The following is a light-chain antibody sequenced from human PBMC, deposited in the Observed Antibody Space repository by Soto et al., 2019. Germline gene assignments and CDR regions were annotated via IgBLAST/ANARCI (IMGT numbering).Light chain of an antibody. Sequence: DIVLTQSPGTLSLSPGERTTLSCRASQSVTSNYLAWYQQKPGQAPRLLIYGASSRATGIPDRFSGSGSGTDFTLTISRLEPEDFAVYYCQQFGSSIPHTFGQGTKLEIK. V-gene: IGKV3-20*01. CDR1: QSVTSNY. J-gene: IGKJ2*01. CDR2: GAS. CDR3: QQFGSSIPHT.